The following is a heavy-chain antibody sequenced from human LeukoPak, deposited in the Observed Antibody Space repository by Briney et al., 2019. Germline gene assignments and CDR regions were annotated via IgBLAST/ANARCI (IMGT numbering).Heavy chain of an antibody. CDR3: ASLSYYYDSSGRSWYYYYGMDV. D-gene: IGHD3-22*01. Sequence: ASVKVSCKASGYTFTGYYMHWVRQATGQGLEWMGWMNPNSGNTGYAQKFQGRVTMTRNTSISTAYMELSSLRSEDTAVYYCASLSYYYDSSGRSWYYYYGMDVWGQGTTVTVSS. CDR2: MNPNSGNT. CDR1: GYTFTGYY. V-gene: IGHV1-8*02. J-gene: IGHJ6*02.